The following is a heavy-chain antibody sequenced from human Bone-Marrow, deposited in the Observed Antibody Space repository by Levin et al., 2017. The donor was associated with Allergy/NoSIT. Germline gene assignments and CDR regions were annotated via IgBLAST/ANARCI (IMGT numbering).Heavy chain of an antibody. CDR2: INQDGSQI. V-gene: IGHV3-7*01. CDR1: GFTFSSFW. Sequence: PGGSLRLSCAASGFTFSSFWMTWVRQAPGKGLEWVANINQDGSQIFYVDSVKGRFTISRDNSKNSLYLQMDSLRAGDTAIYYCLRKSTTAATGYNWFDPWGQGTLVTVSS. CDR3: LRKSTTAATGYNWFDP. J-gene: IGHJ5*02. D-gene: IGHD6-13*01.